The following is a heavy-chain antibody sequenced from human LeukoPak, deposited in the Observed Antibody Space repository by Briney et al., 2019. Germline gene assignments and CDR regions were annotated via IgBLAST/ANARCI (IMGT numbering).Heavy chain of an antibody. CDR3: ARDTVGASVFDY. D-gene: IGHD1-26*01. V-gene: IGHV1-2*02. CDR1: GYTFTSYG. J-gene: IGHJ4*02. CDR2: INPNSGGT. Sequence: GASVKVSCKASGYTFTSYGISWVRQAPGQGLEWMGWINPNSGGTNYAQKFQGRVTMTRGTSISTAYMELSRLRSDDTAAYYCARDTVGASVFDYWGQGTLVTVSS.